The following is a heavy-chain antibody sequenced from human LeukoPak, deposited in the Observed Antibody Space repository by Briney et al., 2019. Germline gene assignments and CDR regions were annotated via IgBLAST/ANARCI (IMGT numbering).Heavy chain of an antibody. CDR2: IKQDGSEK. J-gene: IGHJ6*03. D-gene: IGHD5-18*01. CDR3: ARDRREIKLWPREYYYYYKDV. V-gene: IGHV3-7*01. Sequence: GGSLRLSCAASGFTFSSYWMSWVRQAPGKGLEWVANIKQDGSEKYYVDSVKGRFTISRDNAKNSLNLQMNSLRAEDTAVYYCARDRREIKLWPREYYYYYKDVWGKGTTVTISS. CDR1: GFTFSSYW.